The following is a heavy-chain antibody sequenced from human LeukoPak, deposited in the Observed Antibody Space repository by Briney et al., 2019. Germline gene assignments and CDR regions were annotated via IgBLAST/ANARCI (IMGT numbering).Heavy chain of an antibody. CDR1: GFTFSSYA. CDR2: ITSNGGST. V-gene: IGHV3-64*01. CDR3: AKSPSPFTMIGSWFDP. J-gene: IGHJ5*02. Sequence: GGSLRLSCAASGFTFSSYAMHWVRQAPGKGLEYVSAITSNGGSTYYANSVKGRFTISRDNSKNTLYLQMNSLRAEDTAVYYCAKSPSPFTMIGSWFDPWGQGTLVTVSS. D-gene: IGHD3-22*01.